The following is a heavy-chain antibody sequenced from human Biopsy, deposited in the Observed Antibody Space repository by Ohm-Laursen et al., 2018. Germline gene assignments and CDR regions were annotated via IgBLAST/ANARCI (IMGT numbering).Heavy chain of an antibody. Sequence: GTLSLTCTVSGGSISNNNYYWGWIRQPPGKGLEWIGSIFYRGSTHYKPSLKSRVNISADTSKNQFSLKLNSVTAADTAVYYCARDYDTSGYYYVSWGQGTLVTVSS. J-gene: IGHJ5*02. D-gene: IGHD3-22*01. CDR3: ARDYDTSGYYYVS. V-gene: IGHV4-39*01. CDR1: GGSISNNNYY. CDR2: IFYRGST.